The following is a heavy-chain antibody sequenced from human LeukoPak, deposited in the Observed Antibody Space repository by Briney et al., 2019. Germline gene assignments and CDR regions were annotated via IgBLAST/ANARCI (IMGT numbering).Heavy chain of an antibody. V-gene: IGHV5-51*01. CDR1: GYRFTSYW. CDR2: ISPGDSDT. D-gene: IGHD3-10*01. Sequence: GGSLEISCQGSGYRFTSYWIGWVRPVPGKGLEWMGIISPGDSDTSYSPSFQGQVTISADKSISTAYLQWSSLKASDTAMYYCALDGSGSYTLFVYWGQGTLVTVSS. CDR3: ALDGSGSYTLFVY. J-gene: IGHJ4*02.